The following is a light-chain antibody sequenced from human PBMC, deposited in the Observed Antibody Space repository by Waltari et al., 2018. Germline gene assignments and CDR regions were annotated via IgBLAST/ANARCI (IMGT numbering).Light chain of an antibody. V-gene: IGLV3-1*01. CDR1: KLGHKY. CDR2: QNS. J-gene: IGLJ2*01. Sequence: SYELNQQPAVSVSPGQTASITCSGDKLGHKYVCWYQQKPGQSPVLVIYQNSKRPSGIPERFSGSNSGNTATLTISGTQALDEADYYCQAWDSSTAVFGGGTKLTVL. CDR3: QAWDSSTAV.